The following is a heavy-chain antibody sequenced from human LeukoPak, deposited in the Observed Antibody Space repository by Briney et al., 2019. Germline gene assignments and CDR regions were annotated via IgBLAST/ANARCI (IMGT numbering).Heavy chain of an antibody. CDR3: ARGGMARYYYDSSGYSFDP. Sequence: ASVKVSCKASGYTFTSYDINWVRQATGQGLEWMGWMNPSSGNTGYAQKFQGRVTMTRNTSISTAYMELSSLRSEDTAVYYCARGGMARYYYDSSGYSFDPWGQGTLVTVSS. CDR1: GYTFTSYD. CDR2: MNPSSGNT. D-gene: IGHD3-22*01. V-gene: IGHV1-8*01. J-gene: IGHJ5*02.